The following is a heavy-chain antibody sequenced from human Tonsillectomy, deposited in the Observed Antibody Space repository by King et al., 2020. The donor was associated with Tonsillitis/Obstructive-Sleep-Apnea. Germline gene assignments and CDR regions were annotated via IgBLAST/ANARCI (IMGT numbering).Heavy chain of an antibody. Sequence: VQLVESGGGVVQPGRSLRLSCAASGFTFSSYAIHWVRQAPGKGLEWVAVISYDGSNEYYADSVKGRFTISRDNSKNTLDLQMNSLRVEDTAVYYCAREGIYDALGYADAFDIWGQGTMVTVSS. CDR1: GFTFSSYA. CDR2: ISYDGSNE. CDR3: AREGIYDALGYADAFDI. V-gene: IGHV3-30*04. J-gene: IGHJ3*02. D-gene: IGHD4/OR15-4a*01.